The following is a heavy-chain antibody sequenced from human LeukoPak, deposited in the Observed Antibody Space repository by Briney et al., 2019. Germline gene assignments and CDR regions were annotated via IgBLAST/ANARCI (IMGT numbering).Heavy chain of an antibody. CDR2: IKEDGSEK. J-gene: IGHJ4*02. V-gene: IGHV3-7*04. D-gene: IGHD2-8*01. CDR1: GFTFSNYW. CDR3: ARDYDGVRDHW. Sequence: GGSLRLSCEASGFTFSNYWMSWVRQAPGKGLEWLANIKEDGSEKYYADSVKGRFTISRDNAKNSLYLQMSYLRAEDSAVCYCARDYDGVRDHWWGQGTLVTVSS.